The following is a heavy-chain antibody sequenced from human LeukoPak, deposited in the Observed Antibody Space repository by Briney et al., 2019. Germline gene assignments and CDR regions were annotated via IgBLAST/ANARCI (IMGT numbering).Heavy chain of an antibody. CDR3: ARDLSGITGYTYGRGIDY. V-gene: IGHV3-9*01. J-gene: IGHJ4*02. CDR1: GFTFDDYA. CDR2: INWNSGSI. Sequence: GGSLRLSCAASGFTFDDYAMHWVRQAPGKGLEWVSGINWNSGSIGYADSVKGRFTISRDNAKTSLYLQMNSLRAEDTAVYYCARDLSGITGYTYGRGIDYWGQGTLVTVSS. D-gene: IGHD5-18*01.